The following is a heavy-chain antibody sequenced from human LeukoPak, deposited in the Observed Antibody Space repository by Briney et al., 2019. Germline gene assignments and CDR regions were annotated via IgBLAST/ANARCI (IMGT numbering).Heavy chain of an antibody. Sequence: PGGSLRLSCAASGFTFSSYAMSWVRQAPGKGLKWVSGISGSGGSTYYADTVKGRFTISRDNSKNTLYLQLNSLRAEDTAIYYCAKLPLSYYDSGDYYPDYWGQGTLVTVSS. CDR1: GFTFSSYA. J-gene: IGHJ4*02. V-gene: IGHV3-23*01. D-gene: IGHD3-22*01. CDR3: AKLPLSYYDSGDYYPDY. CDR2: ISGSGGST.